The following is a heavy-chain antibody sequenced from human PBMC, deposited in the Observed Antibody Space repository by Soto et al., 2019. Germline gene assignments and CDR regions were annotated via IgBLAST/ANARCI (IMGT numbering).Heavy chain of an antibody. CDR2: IYPGDSDT. J-gene: IGHJ4*02. D-gene: IGHD6-13*01. CDR1: GYSFTNYW. Sequence: PGESLKISCKGSGYSFTNYWIGWVRQMPGKGLEWVGFIYPGDSDTRYSPSFEGQVTISADKSITTAYLQWSRLKASDTALYYCARAGAAAGTFYFDYWGQGVLVTVSS. CDR3: ARAGAAAGTFYFDY. V-gene: IGHV5-51*01.